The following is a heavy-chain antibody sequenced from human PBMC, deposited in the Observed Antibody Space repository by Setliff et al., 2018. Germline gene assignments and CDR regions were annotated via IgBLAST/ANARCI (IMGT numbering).Heavy chain of an antibody. CDR3: ASTSYDSSGYYFDY. Sequence: SETLSLTCAVYGGSFSGYYWSWIRQPAGKGLEWIGHIYTSGSTNYNPSLKSRVTISVDTSKNQFSLKLSSVTAADTAVYYCASTSYDSSGYYFDYWGQGTLVTVSS. CDR2: IYTSGST. D-gene: IGHD3-22*01. V-gene: IGHV4-59*10. CDR1: GGSFSGYY. J-gene: IGHJ4*02.